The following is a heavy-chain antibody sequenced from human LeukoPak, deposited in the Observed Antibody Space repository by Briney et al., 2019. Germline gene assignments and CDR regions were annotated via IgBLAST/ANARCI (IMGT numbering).Heavy chain of an antibody. Sequence: ASVKVSCKASGYTFTSYSISWVRQAPGQGLEWMGWISAYNGNTNYAQKLQGRVTMTTDTSTSTAYMELRSLRSDDTAVYYCASLNDYYDSSGYYYFDYWGQGTLVTVSS. CDR3: ASLNDYYDSSGYYYFDY. J-gene: IGHJ4*02. D-gene: IGHD3-22*01. V-gene: IGHV1-18*01. CDR2: ISAYNGNT. CDR1: GYTFTSYS.